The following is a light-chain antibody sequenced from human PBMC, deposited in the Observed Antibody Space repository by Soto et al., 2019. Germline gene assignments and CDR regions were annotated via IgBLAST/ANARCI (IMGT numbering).Light chain of an antibody. CDR3: SSYTTSATLI. CDR2: DVN. Sequence: QAASVSGSPGQSITISCTGTSSDVGGYNYVSWYQQHPGKAPKLMIYDVNNRPSGVSNRFSGSKSGNTASLTISGLQAEDEADYYCSSYTTSATLIFGGGTKLTVL. J-gene: IGLJ2*01. CDR1: SSDVGGYNY. V-gene: IGLV2-14*03.